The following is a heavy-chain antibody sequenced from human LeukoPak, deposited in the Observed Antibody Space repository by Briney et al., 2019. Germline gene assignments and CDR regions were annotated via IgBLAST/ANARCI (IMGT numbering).Heavy chain of an antibody. CDR1: GFTFSSYS. Sequence: PGGSLRLSCAASGFTFSSYSMNWVRQAPGKGLEWVSSISSSSSYIYYADSVKGRFTISRDNAKNSLYLQMNSLRAEDTAVYYCAREKEAARYYYYYGMDVWGQGTTVTVSS. V-gene: IGHV3-21*01. D-gene: IGHD6-6*01. CDR2: ISSSSSYI. J-gene: IGHJ6*02. CDR3: AREKEAARYYYYYGMDV.